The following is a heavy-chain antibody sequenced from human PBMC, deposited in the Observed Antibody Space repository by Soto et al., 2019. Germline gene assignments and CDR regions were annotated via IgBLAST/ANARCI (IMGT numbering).Heavy chain of an antibody. Sequence: GASVKVSCKVSGYTLTELSMHWVRQAPGKGLEWMGGFDPEDGETIYAQKFQGRVTMTEDTSTDTAYMELSSLRSEDTAVYYCATVVPYGILPTSGYYMDVWGKGTTVTVSS. D-gene: IGHD4-17*01. J-gene: IGHJ6*03. CDR1: GYTLTELS. V-gene: IGHV1-24*01. CDR3: ATVVPYGILPTSGYYMDV. CDR2: FDPEDGET.